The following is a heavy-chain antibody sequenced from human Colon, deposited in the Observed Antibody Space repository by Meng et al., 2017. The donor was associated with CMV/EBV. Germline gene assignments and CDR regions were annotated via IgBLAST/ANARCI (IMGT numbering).Heavy chain of an antibody. CDR2: IYYSGST. Sequence: SETLSLTCIVSGASIGSSHYYWAWIRQPPGKGLEWIGNIYYSGSTYYNPSLKSRVTISVDTSKNQFSLKLSSLTAADSAIYYCARENRLFGGWFDPWGQGTLVTVSS. CDR3: ARENRLFGGWFDP. J-gene: IGHJ5*02. CDR1: GASIGSSHYY. D-gene: IGHD2/OR15-2a*01. V-gene: IGHV4-39*07.